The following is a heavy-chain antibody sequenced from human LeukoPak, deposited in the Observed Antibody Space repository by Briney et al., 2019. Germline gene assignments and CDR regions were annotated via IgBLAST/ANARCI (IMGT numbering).Heavy chain of an antibody. CDR3: ARGPSIAAHTYYYYYMDV. CDR2: ISSSSSTI. CDR1: GFTFSSYS. Sequence: GGSLRLSCAASGFTFSSYSMNWVRQAPGKGLEWVSYISSSSSTIYYADSVKGRFTISRDNAKNSLYLQMNSLRAEDTAVYYCARGPSIAAHTYYYYYMDVWGKGTTVTVSS. J-gene: IGHJ6*03. D-gene: IGHD6-6*01. V-gene: IGHV3-48*01.